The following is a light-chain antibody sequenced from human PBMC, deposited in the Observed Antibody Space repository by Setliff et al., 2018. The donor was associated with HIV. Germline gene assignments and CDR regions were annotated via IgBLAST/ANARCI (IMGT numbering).Light chain of an antibody. CDR1: SSDVGGYNY. Sequence: QSALTQPASVSGSPGQSITISCTGTSSDVGGYNYVPWYQQHPGKAPKLMIYEVSTRPSGVSNRFSGSKSGNTASLTISGLQAEDEADYYCSSYTSSSTPLYVFGTGTKV. CDR3: SSYTSSSTPLYV. V-gene: IGLV2-14*01. CDR2: EVS. J-gene: IGLJ1*01.